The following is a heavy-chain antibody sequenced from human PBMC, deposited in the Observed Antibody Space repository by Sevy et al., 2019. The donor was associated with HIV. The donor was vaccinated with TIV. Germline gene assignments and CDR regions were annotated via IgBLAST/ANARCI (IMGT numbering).Heavy chain of an antibody. CDR2: ISGSGNSA. CDR3: ARGGGYCGGDCYSIDY. Sequence: GGSLRLSCAASGFTFSISAMTWVRQAPGKGLEWVSVISGSGNSAYYADSVKGRFTISRDNSKDALFLQMNSLTPEDTAVYYCARGGGYCGGDCYSIDYWGQGALVTVSS. J-gene: IGHJ4*02. D-gene: IGHD2-21*02. V-gene: IGHV3-23*01. CDR1: GFTFSISA.